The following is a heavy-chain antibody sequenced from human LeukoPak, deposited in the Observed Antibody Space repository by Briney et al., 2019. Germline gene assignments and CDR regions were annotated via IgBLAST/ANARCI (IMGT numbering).Heavy chain of an antibody. CDR3: ARVKDYDMLTGSTVFAFDI. CDR2: ISSSGSTI. Sequence: GGSLRLSCAASGFTFSDYYMSWIRQAPGKGLEWVSYISSSGSTIYYADSVKGRFTISRDNAKNSLYLQMNSLRAEDTAVYYCARVKDYDMLTGSTVFAFDIWGQGTMVTVSS. CDR1: GFTFSDYY. J-gene: IGHJ3*02. D-gene: IGHD3-9*01. V-gene: IGHV3-11*01.